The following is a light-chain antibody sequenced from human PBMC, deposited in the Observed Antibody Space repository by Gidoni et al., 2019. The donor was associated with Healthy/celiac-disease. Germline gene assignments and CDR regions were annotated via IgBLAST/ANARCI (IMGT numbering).Light chain of an antibody. V-gene: IGLV3-21*04. J-gene: IGLJ3*02. Sequence: SYVLTQPPSVSVAPGKTARITCGGNNIGSKSVHWYQQKPGQAPVLVSYYDSDRPSGIPERFSGSNSGNTATLTISRVEAGDEADYYCQVWDSSSDHPNWVFGGGTKLTVL. CDR2: YDS. CDR3: QVWDSSSDHPNWV. CDR1: NIGSKS.